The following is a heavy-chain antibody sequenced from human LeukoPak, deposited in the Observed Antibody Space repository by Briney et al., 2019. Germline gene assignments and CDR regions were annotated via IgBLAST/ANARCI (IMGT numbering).Heavy chain of an antibody. CDR2: IYPGDSDT. Sequence: GESLKISCKGSGYTFTGYWTGWVRQMPGKGLEWMGIIYPGDSDTRYSPSFQGQVTISADKSISTAYLQWSSLKASDTAMYYCARHRITMVRGVNYMDVWGKGTTVTISS. D-gene: IGHD3-10*01. J-gene: IGHJ6*03. CDR1: GYTFTGYW. CDR3: ARHRITMVRGVNYMDV. V-gene: IGHV5-51*01.